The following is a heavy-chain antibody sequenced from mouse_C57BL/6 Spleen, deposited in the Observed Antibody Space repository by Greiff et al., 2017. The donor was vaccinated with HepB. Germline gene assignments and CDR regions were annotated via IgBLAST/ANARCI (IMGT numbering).Heavy chain of an antibody. V-gene: IGHV1-81*01. J-gene: IGHJ1*03. Sequence: QVHVKQSGAELARPGASVKLSCKASGYTFTSYGISWVKQRTGQGLEWIGEIYPRSGNTYYNEKFKGKATLTADKSSSTVYMELRSLTSEDSAVYFCARDYYYDGYFDVWGTGTTVTVSS. CDR2: IYPRSGNT. CDR1: GYTFTSYG. D-gene: IGHD1-1*01. CDR3: ARDYYYDGYFDV.